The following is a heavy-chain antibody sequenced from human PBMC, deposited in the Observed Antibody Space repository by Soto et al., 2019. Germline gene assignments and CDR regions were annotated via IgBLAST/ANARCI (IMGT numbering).Heavy chain of an antibody. V-gene: IGHV4-38-2*02. D-gene: IGHD3-22*01. J-gene: IGHJ4*02. Sequence: SETLSLTCAVSGYSISSGYYWGWIRQPPGKGLEWIGYIYYSGSTYYNPSLKSRVTISVDTSKNQFSLKLSSVTAADTAVYYCARETSYYYDSSGFDYWGQGTLVTVSS. CDR1: GYSISSGYY. CDR2: IYYSGST. CDR3: ARETSYYYDSSGFDY.